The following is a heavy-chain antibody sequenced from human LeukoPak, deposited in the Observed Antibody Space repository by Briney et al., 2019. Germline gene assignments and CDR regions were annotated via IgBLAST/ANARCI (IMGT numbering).Heavy chain of an antibody. J-gene: IGHJ4*02. D-gene: IGHD3-3*01. CDR3: TTRSGFWSGSDY. CDR2: IKSKTHGGTT. CDR1: GFTFDDYA. V-gene: IGHV3-15*01. Sequence: GGSLRLSCAASGFTFDDYAMHWVRQAPGKGLEWVGRIKSKTHGGTTDYAAPVKGRFTISRDDSKNTLYLQMNSLKTEDTAVYYCTTRSGFWSGSDYWGQGTLVTVSS.